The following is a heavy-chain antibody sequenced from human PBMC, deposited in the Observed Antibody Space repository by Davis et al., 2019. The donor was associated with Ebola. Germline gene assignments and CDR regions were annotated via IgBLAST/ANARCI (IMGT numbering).Heavy chain of an antibody. D-gene: IGHD2/OR15-2a*01. V-gene: IGHV1-2*02. Sequence: ASVKVSCQSSCFLFIGTYVQWIRQAPGQGLEWMGWINPNNGATKYAQNFQGRLTLTRDGNTTTGYMDLSGLTSADTAVYFCARSFYDWTAVAYWGQGTLVTVSS. J-gene: IGHJ4*02. CDR1: CFLFIGTY. CDR3: ARSFYDWTAVAY. CDR2: INPNNGAT.